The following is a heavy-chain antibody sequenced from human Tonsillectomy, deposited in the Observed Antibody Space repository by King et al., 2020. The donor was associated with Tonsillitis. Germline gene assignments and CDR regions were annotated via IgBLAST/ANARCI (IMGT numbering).Heavy chain of an antibody. Sequence: VQLVESGGGVVQPGRSLRLSCAASGFTFTTYALHWVRQAPGKGLEWVASISHDGTNKYYADSVKGRFTISRDKTKNTLYLQMNSLIDEDTAVYYCARDSGYCTNGVCSIVDFWGQGNLVTVSS. J-gene: IGHJ4*02. CDR2: ISHDGTNK. D-gene: IGHD2-8*01. CDR3: ARDSGYCTNGVCSIVDF. V-gene: IGHV3-30*04. CDR1: GFTFTTYA.